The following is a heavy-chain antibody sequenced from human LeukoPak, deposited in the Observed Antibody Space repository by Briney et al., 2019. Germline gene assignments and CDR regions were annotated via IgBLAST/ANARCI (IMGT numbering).Heavy chain of an antibody. Sequence: GGSLRLSCAASGFTFSSYEMNWVRQAPGKGLEWVAVISYDGSNKYYAHSVKGRFTISRDTSKNTLYLQMNSLRAEDTALYYCARNDYYDTRTIDSWGQGTLVTVSS. D-gene: IGHD3-22*01. CDR1: GFTFSSYE. CDR2: ISYDGSNK. V-gene: IGHV3-30-3*01. J-gene: IGHJ4*02. CDR3: ARNDYYDTRTIDS.